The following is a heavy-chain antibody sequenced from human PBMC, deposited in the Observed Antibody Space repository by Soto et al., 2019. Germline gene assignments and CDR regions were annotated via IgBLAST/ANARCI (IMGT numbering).Heavy chain of an antibody. V-gene: IGHV5-10-1*01. CDR3: ARLSSSSYGPTDYYYYYGMDV. Sequence: PGESLKISCKGSGYSFTSYWISWVRQMPGKGLEWMGRIDPSDSYTNYSPSFQGHVTISADKSISTAYLQWSSLKASDTAMYYCARLSSSSYGPTDYYYYYGMDVCGQGTTVTVS. CDR1: GYSFTSYW. D-gene: IGHD6-13*01. CDR2: IDPSDSYT. J-gene: IGHJ6*02.